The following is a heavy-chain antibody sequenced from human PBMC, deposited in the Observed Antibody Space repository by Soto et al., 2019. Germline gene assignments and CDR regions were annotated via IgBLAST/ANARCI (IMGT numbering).Heavy chain of an antibody. V-gene: IGHV1-24*01. J-gene: IGHJ6*02. CDR2: FDPEDGET. D-gene: IGHD1-1*01. CDR3: ATFPYDWNDYYYYGMDV. CDR1: GYTLTELS. Sequence: ASVKVSCKVSGYTLTELSMHWVRQAPGKGLEWMGGFDPEDGETIYAQKFQGRVTMTEDTSTDTAYMGLSSLRSEDTAVYYCATFPYDWNDYYYYGMDVWGQGTTVTVSS.